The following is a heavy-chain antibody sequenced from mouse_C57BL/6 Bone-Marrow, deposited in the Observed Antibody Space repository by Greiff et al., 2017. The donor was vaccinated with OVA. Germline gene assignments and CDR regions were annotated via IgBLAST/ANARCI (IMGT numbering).Heavy chain of an antibody. J-gene: IGHJ1*03. Sequence: EVMLVESGGGLVQSGRSLRLSCATSGFTFSDFYMEWVRQAPGKGLEWIAASRNKANDYTTEYSASVKGRFIVSRDTSQSILYLQMNALRAEDTAIYYCARDAIYDGYYVRYFDVWGTGTTVTVSS. CDR3: ARDAIYDGYYVRYFDV. CDR1: GFTFSDFY. V-gene: IGHV7-1*01. CDR2: SRNKANDYTT. D-gene: IGHD2-3*01.